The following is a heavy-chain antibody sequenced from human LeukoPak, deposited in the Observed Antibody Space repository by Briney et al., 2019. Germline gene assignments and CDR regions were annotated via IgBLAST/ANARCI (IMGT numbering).Heavy chain of an antibody. CDR3: AKDRDVYGWSYPLDY. D-gene: IGHD1-26*01. CDR2: IRYDGSNK. J-gene: IGHJ4*02. Sequence: PGGSLRLSCAASGFTFSPYAMHWVRQAPGKGLEWVAFIRYDGSNKYYADSVKGRFTISRDNSKNTLYLQMNSLRAEDTAVYYCAKDRDVYGWSYPLDYWGQGTLVTVSS. V-gene: IGHV3-30*02. CDR1: GFTFSPYA.